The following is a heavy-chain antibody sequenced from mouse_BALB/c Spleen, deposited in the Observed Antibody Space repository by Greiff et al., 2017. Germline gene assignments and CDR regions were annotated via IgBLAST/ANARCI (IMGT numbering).Heavy chain of an antibody. V-gene: IGHV5-6-5*01. CDR1: GFTFSSYA. D-gene: IGHD1-1*01. CDR2: ISSGGST. CDR3: AREGYYGSSPFAY. J-gene: IGHJ3*01. Sequence: EVKLMESGGGLVKPGGSLKLSCAASGFTFSSYAMSWVRQTPEKRLEWVASISSGGSTYYPDSVKGRFTISRDNARNILYLQMSSLRSEDTAMYYCAREGYYGSSPFAYWGQGTLVTASA.